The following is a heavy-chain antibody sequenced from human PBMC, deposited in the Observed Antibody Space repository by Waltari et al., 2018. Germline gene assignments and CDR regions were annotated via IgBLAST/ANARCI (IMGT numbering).Heavy chain of an antibody. J-gene: IGHJ5*02. CDR1: GGSISSSSYY. CDR2: IYYRGRT. D-gene: IGHD4-17*01. CDR3: ARYYGDYNWFDP. V-gene: IGHV4-39*01. Sequence: QLQLQESGPGLVKPSETLSLTCTVSGGSISSSSYYWGWIRQPPGKGLEWIGSIYYRGRTYYNPPLKSRVTISVDTSKNQFSRKLSSVTAADTAVYYCARYYGDYNWFDPCGQGTLVTVSS.